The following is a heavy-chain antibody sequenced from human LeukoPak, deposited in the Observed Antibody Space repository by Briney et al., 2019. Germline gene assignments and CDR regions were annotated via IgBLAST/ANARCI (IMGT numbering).Heavy chain of an antibody. Sequence: GGSLRLSCASSGFTFRSYWMSWVRQAPGKGLEGGANIKQDGSEKYYVDSVKGRFTISKDNAKNSLYLEMNSLRGEDTAVYYCARGGSGYDYWGQGTLVTVSS. CDR3: ARGGSGYDY. V-gene: IGHV3-7*01. D-gene: IGHD5-12*01. J-gene: IGHJ4*02. CDR2: IKQDGSEK. CDR1: GFTFRSYW.